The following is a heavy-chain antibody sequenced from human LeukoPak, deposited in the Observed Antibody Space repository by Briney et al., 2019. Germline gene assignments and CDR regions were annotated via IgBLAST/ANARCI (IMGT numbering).Heavy chain of an antibody. J-gene: IGHJ5*02. V-gene: IGHV4-4*02. Sequence: SETLSLTCAVSGGSISSSNWWSWVRQPPGKGLEWIGEIYHSGSTNYNPSLKSRVAISVDKSKNQFSLKLCSVTAADTAVYYCARDVGYCSSTSCWKYNWFDPWGQGTTVTVSS. CDR2: IYHSGST. CDR3: ARDVGYCSSTSCWKYNWFDP. CDR1: GGSISSSNW. D-gene: IGHD2-2*03.